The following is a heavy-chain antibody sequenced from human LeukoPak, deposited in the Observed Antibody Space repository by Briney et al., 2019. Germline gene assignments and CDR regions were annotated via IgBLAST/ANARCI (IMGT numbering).Heavy chain of an antibody. CDR1: GFTFSDYY. Sequence: GGSLRLSCAASGFTFSDYYMSWIRQAPGKGLGSISYISGSGSDTNYADSVRGRFTISRDNAKNSLYLRMNSLTADDTAVYYCAITARIPEAWGQGTLVTVSS. D-gene: IGHD1-14*01. V-gene: IGHV3-11*03. CDR3: AITARIPEA. CDR2: ISGSGSDT. J-gene: IGHJ4*02.